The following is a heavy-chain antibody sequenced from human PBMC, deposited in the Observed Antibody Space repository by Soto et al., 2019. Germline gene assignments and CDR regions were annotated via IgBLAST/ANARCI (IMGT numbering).Heavy chain of an antibody. CDR3: ARESSDYSRGWYYFDY. CDR1: GRSISSGDYY. CDR2: IYYSGST. D-gene: IGHD6-19*01. V-gene: IGHV4-30-4*01. J-gene: IGHJ4*02. Sequence: PSETLSLTCAVSGRSISSGDYYWSWIRQPPGKGLEWIGYIYYSGSTYYNPSLQSRLTISVDTSKNQFSLKLSSVTAADTAVYYCARESSDYSRGWYYFDYWGQGALVTVSS.